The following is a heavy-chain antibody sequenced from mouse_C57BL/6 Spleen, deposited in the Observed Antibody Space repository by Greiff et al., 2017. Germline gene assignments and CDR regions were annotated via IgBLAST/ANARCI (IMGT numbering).Heavy chain of an antibody. D-gene: IGHD1-1*01. J-gene: IGHJ2*01. CDR1: GYTFTSYT. CDR3: ARERVITSYYYDY. V-gene: IGHV1-4*01. CDR2: INPSSGYT. Sequence: VQLQQSGAELARPGASVKMSCKASGYTFTSYTMHWVKQRPGQGLEWIGYINPSSGYTKYNQKFKDKATLTADKSSSTAYMQLRSLTSEDSAVYYCARERVITSYYYDYWGQGTTLTVSS.